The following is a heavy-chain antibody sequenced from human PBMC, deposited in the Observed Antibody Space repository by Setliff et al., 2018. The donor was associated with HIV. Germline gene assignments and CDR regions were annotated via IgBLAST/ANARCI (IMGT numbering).Heavy chain of an antibody. D-gene: IGHD6-25*01. J-gene: IGHJ6*02. Sequence: SVKVSCKASGGPFSSYAISWVRQAPGQGLEWLGGIIPNIGVANYAQKFQGRVTITADESTSAAYMELSSLRSEDTAVYYCASPPRGYSFHYGLDVWGQGTTVTVSS. CDR2: IIPNIGVA. V-gene: IGHV1-69*10. CDR1: GGPFSSYA. CDR3: ASPPRGYSFHYGLDV.